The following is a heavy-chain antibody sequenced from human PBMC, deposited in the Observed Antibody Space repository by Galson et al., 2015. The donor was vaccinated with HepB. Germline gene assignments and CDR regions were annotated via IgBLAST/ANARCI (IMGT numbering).Heavy chain of an antibody. D-gene: IGHD2-15*01. V-gene: IGHV1-18*01. CDR1: GYTFTSYG. CDR3: ARTSPLLGSCYFPRSGMDV. J-gene: IGHJ6*02. CDR2: ISAYNGNT. Sequence: SVKVSCKASGYTFTSYGISWVRQAPGQGLEWMGWISAYNGNTNYAQKLQGRVTMTTDTSTSTAYMELRSLRSDDTAVYYCARTSPLLGSCYFPRSGMDVWGQGTTVTVSS.